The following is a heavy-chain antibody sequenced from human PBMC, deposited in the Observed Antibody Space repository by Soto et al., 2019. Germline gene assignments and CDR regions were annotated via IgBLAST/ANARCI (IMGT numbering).Heavy chain of an antibody. CDR1: GGSVSSGSYY. Sequence: SETLSLTCTVSGGSVSSGSYYWSWIRQPPGKGLEWIGYIYYSGSTNYNPSLKSRVTISVDTSKNQFSLKLSSVTAADTAVYYCARRVAAAGVYNWFDPWGQGTLVTVSS. D-gene: IGHD6-13*01. V-gene: IGHV4-61*01. J-gene: IGHJ5*02. CDR2: IYYSGST. CDR3: ARRVAAAGVYNWFDP.